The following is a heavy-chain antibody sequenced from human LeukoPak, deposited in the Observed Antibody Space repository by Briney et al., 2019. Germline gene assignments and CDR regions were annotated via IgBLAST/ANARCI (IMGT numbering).Heavy chain of an antibody. D-gene: IGHD3-22*01. CDR2: ISAYNGNT. V-gene: IGHV1-18*01. J-gene: IGHJ4*02. CDR1: GYTFTSYG. CDR3: ARALYYYDSSGYTADY. Sequence: ASVKVSCKASGYTFTSYGISWVRQAPGQGLEWMGWISAYNGNTNYAQKLQGRVTMTTDTSTSTAYMELRSLRSDDTAVYYCARALYYYDSSGYTADYWGQGTLVTVSS.